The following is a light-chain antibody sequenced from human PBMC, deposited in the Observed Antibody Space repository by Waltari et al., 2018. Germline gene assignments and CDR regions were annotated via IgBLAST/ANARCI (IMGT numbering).Light chain of an antibody. V-gene: IGKV3-15*01. J-gene: IGKJ3*01. CDR2: ETS. CDR3: QQYNDWPIT. Sequence: IVMTQSPVTLSVSPGGRATLPCRASRGISTNLAWFQQRPGQAPRLLISETSTRATGDPARFSGGGFGTEFTLTISSLQSEDFAIYYCQQYNDWPITFGPGTKVEFK. CDR1: RGISTN.